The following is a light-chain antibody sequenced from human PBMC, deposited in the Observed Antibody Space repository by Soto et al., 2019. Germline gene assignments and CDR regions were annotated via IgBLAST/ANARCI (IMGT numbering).Light chain of an antibody. J-gene: IGKJ2*01. CDR1: QSVSSY. CDR3: HQYNSWPPGT. Sequence: EIVLTQSPATLSLSPGERATLSCRASQSVSSYLAWYQQKPGQAPRLLIYDASNRATGIPARFSGSGSGTDFTLTISSLEPEDFALYYCHQYNSWPPGTFGQGTKVEIK. V-gene: IGKV3-11*01. CDR2: DAS.